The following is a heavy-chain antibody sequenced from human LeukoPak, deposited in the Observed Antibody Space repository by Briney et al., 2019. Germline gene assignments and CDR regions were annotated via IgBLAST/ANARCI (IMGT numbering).Heavy chain of an antibody. Sequence: SETLSLTCTVSGGSISSYYWSWIRQPPGKGLEWIGYIYYSGSTNYNPSLKSRVTISVDTSKNQFSLKLSPVTAADTAVYYCARFDYGDYFDYWGQGTLVTVSS. CDR1: GGSISSYY. V-gene: IGHV4-59*08. CDR3: ARFDYGDYFDY. CDR2: IYYSGST. J-gene: IGHJ4*02. D-gene: IGHD4-17*01.